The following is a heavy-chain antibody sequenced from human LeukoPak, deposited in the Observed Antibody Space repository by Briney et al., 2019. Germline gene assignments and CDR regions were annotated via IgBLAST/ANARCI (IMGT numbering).Heavy chain of an antibody. Sequence: GGSLRLSCAASGFTFSSYGMHWVRQAPGKGLEWVAVIWYDGSNKYYADSVKGRFTISRDNSKNTLYLQMNSLRAEDTAVYYCARALDSSSSRYQAFQYWGQGTLVTVSS. V-gene: IGHV3-33*01. CDR2: IWYDGSNK. D-gene: IGHD2-2*01. CDR3: ARALDSSSSRYQAFQY. CDR1: GFTFSSYG. J-gene: IGHJ4*02.